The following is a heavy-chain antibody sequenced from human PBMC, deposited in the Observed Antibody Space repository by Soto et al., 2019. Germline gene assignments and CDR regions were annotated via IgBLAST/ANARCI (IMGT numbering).Heavy chain of an antibody. J-gene: IGHJ4*02. Sequence: GSLRLSCAASGFTFSSYAMNWVRQAPGKGLEWVSGISSSGGTTYYADSAKGRFTISRDNSKNTLYLQMNSLRVEDTAVYYCAKGNGSNRPLFQDYWGQGTLVTVSS. CDR3: AKGNGSNRPLFQDY. D-gene: IGHD2-21*01. V-gene: IGHV3-23*01. CDR2: ISSSGGTT. CDR1: GFTFSSYA.